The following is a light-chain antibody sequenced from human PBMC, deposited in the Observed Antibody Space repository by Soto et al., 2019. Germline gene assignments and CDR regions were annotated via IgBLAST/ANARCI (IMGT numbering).Light chain of an antibody. Sequence: QSALTQPASVSGSPGQSITISCTGTSSDVGGYNYVSWYQQHPGKVPKLMIYEVSNRPSGVVNRFSGSKSGNTASLTISGLQAEDEADYYCSSVTSSSTHVFGTGTKLTVL. J-gene: IGLJ1*01. V-gene: IGLV2-14*01. CDR1: SSDVGGYNY. CDR3: SSVTSSSTHV. CDR2: EVS.